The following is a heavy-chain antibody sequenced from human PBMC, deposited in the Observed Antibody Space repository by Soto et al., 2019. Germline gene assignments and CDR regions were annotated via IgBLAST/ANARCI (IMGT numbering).Heavy chain of an antibody. Sequence: SETLSLTCTVSGGSISSSSYYWGWIRQPPGKGLEWIGSIYYSGSTYYNPSLKSRVTISVDTSKNQFSLKLSSVTAADTAVYYCVSLVNYVVVTGYYTASFGYWGQGTVVTV. D-gene: IGHD3-9*01. J-gene: IGHJ4*02. V-gene: IGHV4-39*01. CDR1: GGSISSSSYY. CDR3: VSLVNYVVVTGYYTASFGY. CDR2: IYYSGST.